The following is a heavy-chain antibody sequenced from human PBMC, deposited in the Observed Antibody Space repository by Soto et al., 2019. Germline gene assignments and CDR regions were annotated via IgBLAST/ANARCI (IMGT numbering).Heavy chain of an antibody. CDR2: IIPIFGTA. D-gene: IGHD5-18*01. CDR1: GGTFSSYA. CDR3: ARVDTAMVTTDYGMDV. Sequence: QVQLVQSGAEVKKPGSSVKVSCKASGGTFSSYAISWVRQAPGQGLEWMGGIIPIFGTANYAQKFQGRVTITADESPSTAYMELSSLRSEDTAVYYCARVDTAMVTTDYGMDVWGQGTTVTVSS. J-gene: IGHJ6*02. V-gene: IGHV1-69*01.